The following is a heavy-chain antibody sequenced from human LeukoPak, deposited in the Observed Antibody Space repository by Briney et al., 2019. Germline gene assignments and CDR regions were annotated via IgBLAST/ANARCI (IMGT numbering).Heavy chain of an antibody. D-gene: IGHD5-18*01. Sequence: PSETLSLTCTVSGGSISSYYWSWIRQPPGKGLEWIGYIYYSGSTNYNPSLKSRVTISVDTSKNQFSLKLSSETAADTAVYYCARSIQLWDYYFDYWGQGTLVTVSS. J-gene: IGHJ4*02. V-gene: IGHV4-59*08. CDR3: ARSIQLWDYYFDY. CDR1: GGSISSYY. CDR2: IYYSGST.